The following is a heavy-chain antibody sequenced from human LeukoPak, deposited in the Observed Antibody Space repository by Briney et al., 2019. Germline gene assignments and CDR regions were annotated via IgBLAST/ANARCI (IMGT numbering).Heavy chain of an antibody. CDR3: ARDRKGALRQPSDFNL. J-gene: IGHJ4*02. CDR1: GYTFTIYG. Sequence: ASVTVSFKASGYTFTIYGISWVRQAPGQGLEWMGWISAYNGNTNYPQKLQGRVTMTTDTSTSTAYMELRGLRSDDTAVYYCARDRKGALRQPSDFNLWGQGTLVTVPS. D-gene: IGHD1-26*01. CDR2: ISAYNGNT. V-gene: IGHV1-18*01.